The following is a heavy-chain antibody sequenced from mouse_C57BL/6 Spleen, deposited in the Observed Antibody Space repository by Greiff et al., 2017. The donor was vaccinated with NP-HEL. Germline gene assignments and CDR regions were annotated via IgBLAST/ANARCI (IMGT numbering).Heavy chain of an antibody. CDR3: AREVITTVVAGGFDY. CDR1: GFTFSDYG. CDR2: ISSGSSTI. V-gene: IGHV5-17*01. J-gene: IGHJ2*01. Sequence: EVKLMESGGGLVKPGGSLKLSCAASGFTFSDYGMHWVRQAPEKGLEWVAYISSGSSTIYYADTVKGRFTISRDNAKNTLFLQMTSLRSEDTAMYYCAREVITTVVAGGFDYWGQGTTLTVSS. D-gene: IGHD1-1*01.